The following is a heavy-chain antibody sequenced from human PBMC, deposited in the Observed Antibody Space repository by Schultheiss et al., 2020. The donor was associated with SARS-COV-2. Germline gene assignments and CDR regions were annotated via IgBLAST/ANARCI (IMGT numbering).Heavy chain of an antibody. CDR2: IRSKAYGGTT. CDR3: TRCGGSCLFGANFDY. V-gene: IGHV3-49*04. J-gene: IGHJ4*02. CDR1: GFTVSSNY. D-gene: IGHD2-15*01. Sequence: GESLKISCAASGFTVSSNYMSWVRQAPGKGLEWVGFIRSKAYGGTTEYAASVKGRFTISRDDSKSIAYLQMNSLKTEDTAVYYCTRCGGSCLFGANFDYWGQGTLVTVSS.